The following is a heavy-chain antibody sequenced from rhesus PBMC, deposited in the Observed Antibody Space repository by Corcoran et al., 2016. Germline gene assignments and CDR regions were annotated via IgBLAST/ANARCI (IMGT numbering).Heavy chain of an antibody. CDR3: ARLKAGYYSTVNFDY. CDR1: GYSISSSSG. V-gene: IGHV4-127*01. CDR2: IYGGSGST. D-gene: IGHD2-8*01. J-gene: IGHJ4*01. Sequence: QVQLQESGPGLLRPSEPLSLTFAVSGYSISSSSGWCLIRPPPGQVLEWIAQIYGGSGSTYYNPSLKSRVTISKDTSKNQFSLKLSSVTAADTAVYYCARLKAGYYSTVNFDYWGQGVLVTVSS.